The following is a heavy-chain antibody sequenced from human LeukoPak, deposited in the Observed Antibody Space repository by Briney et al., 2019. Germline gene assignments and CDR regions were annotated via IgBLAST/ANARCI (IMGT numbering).Heavy chain of an antibody. J-gene: IGHJ4*02. CDR3: AKDEQLAFDY. V-gene: IGHV3-30*18. Sequence: PGRSLRLSCAASGFTFSSYGMHWVRQAPGKGLEWVAVISYDGSNKYYADSVKGRFTISRENSKNTLYLQMTSLRAEDTAVYYCAKDEQLAFDYWGQGTLVTVSS. D-gene: IGHD6-6*01. CDR2: ISYDGSNK. CDR1: GFTFSSYG.